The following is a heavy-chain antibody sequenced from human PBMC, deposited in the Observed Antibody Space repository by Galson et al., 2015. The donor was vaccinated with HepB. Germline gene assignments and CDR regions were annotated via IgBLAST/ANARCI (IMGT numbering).Heavy chain of an antibody. CDR1: GFTVSSNY. CDR2: IYSGGST. CDR3: ARVEGGYYSYYFDY. V-gene: IGHV3-53*04. D-gene: IGHD3-22*01. Sequence: SLRLSCAASGFTVSSNYMSWVRQAPGKGLEWVSVIYSGGSTYYADSVKGRFTISRHNSKNTLYLQMNSLRAGDTAVYYCARVEGGYYSYYFDYWGQGTLVTVSS. J-gene: IGHJ4*02.